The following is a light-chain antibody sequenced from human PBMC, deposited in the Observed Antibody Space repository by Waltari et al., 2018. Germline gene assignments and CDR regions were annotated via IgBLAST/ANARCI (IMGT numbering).Light chain of an antibody. CDR2: STN. J-gene: IGLJ3*02. Sequence: TVVTQEPSSPVSPGGTVTPTCGFSSGPVPYNYTPLWFQQTPGQAPRTLIYSTNTRSSGVSDRFSGSILGNRAALTITGAQANDESDYYCVLYVGGGSWVFGGGTKLTVL. CDR1: SGPVPYNYT. CDR3: VLYVGGGSWV. V-gene: IGLV8-61*01.